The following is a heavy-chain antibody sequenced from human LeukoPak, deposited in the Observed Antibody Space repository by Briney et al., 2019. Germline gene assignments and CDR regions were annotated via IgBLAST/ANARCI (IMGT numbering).Heavy chain of an antibody. V-gene: IGHV4-39*07. CDR3: ARESLGDIGAVAYYYYGTDF. CDR2: IYYSGST. Sequence: PSETLSLTCTVSGGSISSNDYYWGWIRQPPGKGLEWIGSIYYSGSTYFNPSLKSRVTLSIDTSKNQFSLKLTSVTAADTAVYFCARESLGDIGAVAYYYYGTDFWGQGTTVTVS. J-gene: IGHJ6*02. D-gene: IGHD6-13*01. CDR1: GGSISSNDYY.